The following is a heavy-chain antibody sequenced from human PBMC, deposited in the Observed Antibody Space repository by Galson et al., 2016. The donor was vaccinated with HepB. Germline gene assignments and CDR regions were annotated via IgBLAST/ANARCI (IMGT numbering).Heavy chain of an antibody. Sequence: LSLTCTVSGGSISSNSYNWGWIRQPPGKGLEWIGTFYTTGSTNTNPSLKSRVTISVDTSKNQISLSLTSVTAADTAVYYCARDAVATFMAFDFWGPGTPVTVSA. CDR1: GGSISSNSYN. D-gene: IGHD3-16*01. J-gene: IGHJ4*02. CDR2: FYTTGST. CDR3: ARDAVATFMAFDF. V-gene: IGHV4-39*07.